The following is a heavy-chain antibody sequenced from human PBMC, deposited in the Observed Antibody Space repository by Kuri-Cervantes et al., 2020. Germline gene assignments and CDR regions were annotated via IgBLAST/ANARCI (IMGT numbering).Heavy chain of an antibody. CDR2: IYYSGST. J-gene: IGHJ4*02. V-gene: IGHV4-31*03. D-gene: IGHD7-27*01. CDR1: GGSISSGGYY. CDR3: ARTGTGGSIEYYFDY. Sequence: LRLSCTVSGGSISSGGYYWSWIRQHPGKGLEWIGYIYYSGSTYYNPSLKSRVTISVDTSKNQFSLKLSSVTAADTAVYYCARTGTGGSIEYYFDYWGQGTLVTVSS.